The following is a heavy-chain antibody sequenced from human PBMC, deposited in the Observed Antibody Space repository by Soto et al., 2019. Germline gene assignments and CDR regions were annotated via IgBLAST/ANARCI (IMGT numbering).Heavy chain of an antibody. D-gene: IGHD3-16*01. J-gene: IGHJ4*02. CDR2: LSYSGST. V-gene: IGHV4-39*01. CDR3: ARGLRWTRTFDL. CDR1: GGYITGSSFS. Sequence: QRQLRESGPGLVKPSETLSLTCSVSGGYITGSSFSWGWIRQSPGTGLQWIGSLSYSGSTYYTPSLKGRVAISADTAKNAFSLELKLMTAADTATYFCARGLRWTRTFDLWGRGTLVTVSS.